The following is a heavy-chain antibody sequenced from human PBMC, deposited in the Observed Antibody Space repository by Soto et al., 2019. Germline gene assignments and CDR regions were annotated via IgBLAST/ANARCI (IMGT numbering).Heavy chain of an antibody. Sequence: QVQLVQSGAEVKKPGSSVKVSCKASGGTFSSYAISWVRQAPGQGLEWMGGIFPIFGTANYAQKFQGRVTITADKSTSTAYMELSSLRSEDTAVYYCARDRIAAARIGVSIDPWGQGTLVTVSS. CDR3: ARDRIAAARIGVSIDP. J-gene: IGHJ5*02. V-gene: IGHV1-69*06. CDR1: GGTFSSYA. CDR2: IFPIFGTA. D-gene: IGHD6-13*01.